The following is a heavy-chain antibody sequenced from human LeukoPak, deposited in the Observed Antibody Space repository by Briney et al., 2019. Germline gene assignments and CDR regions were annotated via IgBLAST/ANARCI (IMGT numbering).Heavy chain of an antibody. V-gene: IGHV1-69*04. CDR1: GGTFNSYA. Sequence: ASVKVSCKASGGTFNSYAISWVRQAPGQGLEWMGRIIPILGIANYAQKFQGRVTITADKSTSTAYMELSSLRSEDTAVYYCARSVPGVFFDYWGQGTLVTVSS. J-gene: IGHJ4*02. CDR2: IIPILGIA. CDR3: ARSVPGVFFDY. D-gene: IGHD6-19*01.